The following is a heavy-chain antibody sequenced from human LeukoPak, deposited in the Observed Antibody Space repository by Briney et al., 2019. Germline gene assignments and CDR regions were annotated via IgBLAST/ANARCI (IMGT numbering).Heavy chain of an antibody. CDR2: IYYSGST. CDR1: GGSISSYY. J-gene: IGHJ6*02. CDR3: ARSPYYYGTDV. Sequence: SETLSLTCTVSGGSISSYYWSWIRQPPGKGLEWIGYIYYSGSTNYNPSLKSRVTISVDTSKNQFSLKLSSVTAADTAVYYCARSPYYYGTDVWGQGTTVTVSS. V-gene: IGHV4-59*01.